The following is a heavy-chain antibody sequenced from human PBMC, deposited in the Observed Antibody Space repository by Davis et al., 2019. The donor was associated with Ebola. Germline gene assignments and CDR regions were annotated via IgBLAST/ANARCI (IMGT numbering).Heavy chain of an antibody. J-gene: IGHJ4*02. D-gene: IGHD2-15*01. CDR3: ASATGDY. CDR2: ISYDGSNK. Sequence: GGSLRLSCAASGFTFRSYGMHWVRQAPGKGLEWVAVISYDGSNKYYADSVKGRFTISRDNSKNTLYLQMNSLRAEDTAVYYCASATGDYWGQGTLVTVSS. V-gene: IGHV3-30*03. CDR1: GFTFRSYG.